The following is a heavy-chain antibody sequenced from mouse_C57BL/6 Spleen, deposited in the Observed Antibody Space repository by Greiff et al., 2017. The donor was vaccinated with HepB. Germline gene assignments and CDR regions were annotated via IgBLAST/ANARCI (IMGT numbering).Heavy chain of an antibody. CDR1: GYTFTDYN. D-gene: IGHD3-2*02. Sequence: VQLQQSGPELVKPGASVKIPCKASGYTFTDYNMDWVKQSHGKSLEWIGDINPNNGGTIYNQKFKGKATLTVDKSSSTAYMELRSLTSEDTAVYYCARHSSGYVGAMDYWGQGTSVTVSS. CDR2: INPNNGGT. J-gene: IGHJ4*01. CDR3: ARHSSGYVGAMDY. V-gene: IGHV1-18*01.